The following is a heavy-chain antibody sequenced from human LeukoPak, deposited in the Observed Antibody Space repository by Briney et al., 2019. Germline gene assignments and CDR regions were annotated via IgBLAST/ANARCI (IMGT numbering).Heavy chain of an antibody. CDR2: ISYDGSNK. Sequence: PGGSLRLSCAASGFTFSSYGMHWVRQAPGKGLEWVAVISYDGSNKYYADSVKGRFTISRDNSKNTLYLQMNSLRAEDTAVYYCARDNKYGSGSHNWFDPWGQGTLVIVSS. CDR1: GFTFSSYG. J-gene: IGHJ5*02. V-gene: IGHV3-30*03. CDR3: ARDNKYGSGSHNWFDP. D-gene: IGHD3-10*01.